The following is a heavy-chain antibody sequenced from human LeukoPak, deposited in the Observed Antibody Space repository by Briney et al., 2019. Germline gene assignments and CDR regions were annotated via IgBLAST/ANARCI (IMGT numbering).Heavy chain of an antibody. Sequence: ASVKVSCKASGYTFISYGISWVRQAPGQGLEWMGWISVYDGNTNYAQKLQGRVTMTTDTSTSTAYMELRSLRSDDTAMYYCARVFDSSGYDFDYWGQGTLVTVSS. V-gene: IGHV1-18*01. J-gene: IGHJ4*02. D-gene: IGHD3-22*01. CDR1: GYTFISYG. CDR3: ARVFDSSGYDFDY. CDR2: ISVYDGNT.